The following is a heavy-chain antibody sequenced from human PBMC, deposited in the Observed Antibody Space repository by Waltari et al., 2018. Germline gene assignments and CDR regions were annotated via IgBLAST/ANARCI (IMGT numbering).Heavy chain of an antibody. J-gene: IGHJ4*02. V-gene: IGHV1-2*06. CDR2: INPNSGGT. CDR3: ARSFGGGLFDY. D-gene: IGHD3-16*01. CDR1: GYIFNQFG. Sequence: QVHLLQSGPEMKKPGASVKVSCTASGYIFNQFGISWVRQVPGHGLEWMGRINPNSGGTNYAQKFQGRVTMTRDTSISTAYMELSRLRSDDTAVYYCARSFGGGLFDYWGQGTLVTVSS.